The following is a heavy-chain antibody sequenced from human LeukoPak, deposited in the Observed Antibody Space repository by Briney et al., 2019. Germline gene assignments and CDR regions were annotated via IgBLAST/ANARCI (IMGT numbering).Heavy chain of an antibody. D-gene: IGHD6-13*01. CDR3: ARDRTRYSSSWHLFDY. CDR2: IIPILGIA. J-gene: IGHJ4*02. Sequence: SVKVSCKASGGTFSSYAISWVRQAPGQGLEWMGRIIPILGIANYAQKFQGRVTITADKSTSTAYMEPSSLRSDDTAVYYCARDRTRYSSSWHLFDYWGQGTLVTVSS. V-gene: IGHV1-69*04. CDR1: GGTFSSYA.